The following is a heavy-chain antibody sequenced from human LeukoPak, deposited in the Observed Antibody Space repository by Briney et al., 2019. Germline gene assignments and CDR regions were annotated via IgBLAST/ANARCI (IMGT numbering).Heavy chain of an antibody. CDR3: VRHGGSYFIY. D-gene: IGHD1-26*01. CDR1: GGSISGYY. J-gene: IGHJ4*02. V-gene: IGHV4-59*08. CDR2: IHSSGNT. Sequence: SETLSLTCIVSGGSISGYYWSWIRQPPGKALEWIGYIHSSGNTVYNPSLKSRVTIAVDTSKNQFSLKLSSVTAVDTAIYYCVRHGGSYFIYWGQGTLVTVSS.